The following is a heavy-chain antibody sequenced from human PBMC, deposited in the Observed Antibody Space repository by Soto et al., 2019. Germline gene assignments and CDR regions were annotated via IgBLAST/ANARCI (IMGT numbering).Heavy chain of an antibody. V-gene: IGHV3-11*01. Sequence: QVQLVESGGGLVKPGASLRLSCAASGFTLSDYYMTWVRQTPGKGLEWISYISSTGGTVNYADSVKGRFTISRDNIKNSLFLQMTSLRDEDTAVYYCARDGLDYYGLDVWGQGTTVTVSS. CDR1: GFTLSDYY. CDR2: ISSTGGTV. CDR3: ARDGLDYYGLDV. J-gene: IGHJ6*02.